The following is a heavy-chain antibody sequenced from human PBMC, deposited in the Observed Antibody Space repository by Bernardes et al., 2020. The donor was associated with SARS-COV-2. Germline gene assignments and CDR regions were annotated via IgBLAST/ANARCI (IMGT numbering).Heavy chain of an antibody. D-gene: IGHD1-1*01. CDR1: GGSIDSHY. Sequence: SETLSLTCTVSGGSIDSHYWSWIRQPPGKGLEWIGYIHFSGSTMYNPSLRSRVTISVDTSKKQFSLKLNSVTAADTAVYFCVRDVPVDGYNFHYQYGMDVWGRGTTVTVSS. CDR2: IHFSGST. J-gene: IGHJ6*02. CDR3: VRDVPVDGYNFHYQYGMDV. V-gene: IGHV4-59*11.